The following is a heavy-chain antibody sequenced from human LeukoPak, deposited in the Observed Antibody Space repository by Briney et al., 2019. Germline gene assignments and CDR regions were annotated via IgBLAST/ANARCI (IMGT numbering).Heavy chain of an antibody. J-gene: IGHJ4*02. CDR1: GYTFTGYY. V-gene: IGHV1-2*02. Sequence: GASVKVSCKASGYTFTGYYMHWVRQAPGQGIERMGWINPNSGGTNYAQKFQGRVTMTRDTSISTAYMELSRLRSDDTAVYYCARVGYSSSFDDYWGQGTLVTVSS. CDR2: INPNSGGT. CDR3: ARVGYSSSFDDY. D-gene: IGHD6-6*01.